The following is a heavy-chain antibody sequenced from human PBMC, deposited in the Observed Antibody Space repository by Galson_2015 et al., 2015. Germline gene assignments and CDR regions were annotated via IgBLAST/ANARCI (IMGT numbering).Heavy chain of an antibody. V-gene: IGHV3-23*01. Sequence: SLRLSCAASGFTFATYAMSWVRQAPGKGLEWVSVISGSGSGLTTYYTDSVKGRFTISRDNSKNTLCLQMNSLRAEDTAVYYCARDTWAYDSSGYFDYWGQGTLV. CDR3: ARDTWAYDSSGYFDY. D-gene: IGHD3-22*01. CDR2: ISGSGSGLTT. CDR1: GFTFATYA. J-gene: IGHJ4*02.